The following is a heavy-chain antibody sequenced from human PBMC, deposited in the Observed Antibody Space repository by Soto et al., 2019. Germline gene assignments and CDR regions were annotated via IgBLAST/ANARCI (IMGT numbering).Heavy chain of an antibody. V-gene: IGHV4-30-4*01. CDR2: IFSSGTT. CDR3: ARVPSPFDYYYAMDV. J-gene: IGHJ6*02. Sequence: SETLSLTCTVSGDSISSGNKYWSWIRQPPGKGLEWIGYIFSSGTTYYNPSLKSRLTMSLDTSENQFSLKLNSLTDADTAVYYCARVPSPFDYYYAMDVWGQGTTVTVS. D-gene: IGHD3-16*01. CDR1: GDSISSGNKY.